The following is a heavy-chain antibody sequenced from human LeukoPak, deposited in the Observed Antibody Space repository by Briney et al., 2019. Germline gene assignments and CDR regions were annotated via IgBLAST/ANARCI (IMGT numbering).Heavy chain of an antibody. J-gene: IGHJ4*02. CDR1: GFTFRSYS. Sequence: GGSLRLSCAASGFTFRSYSMNWVRQVPGKGLEWVSSISYSSSYIYYADSVKGRFTISRDNAKNSLYLQMNSLRAEDTAVYYCARAGIYSGSTFDYWGQGTLVTVSS. CDR2: ISYSSSYI. CDR3: ARAGIYSGSTFDY. V-gene: IGHV3-21*01. D-gene: IGHD1-26*01.